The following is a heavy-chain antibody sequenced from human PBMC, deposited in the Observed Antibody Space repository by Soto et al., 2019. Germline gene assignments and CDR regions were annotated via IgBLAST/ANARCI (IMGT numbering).Heavy chain of an antibody. CDR2: IIPIFGTE. CDR3: ARDRIAGSKYYYGMDV. J-gene: IGHJ6*02. Sequence: QVQLVQSGAEVKKPESSVRVSCKASGGTFSSYAISWVRQAPGQGLEWMGGIIPIFGTENYAQKFQGRVTITADESTSTAYMELSSLRSEDTAVYYCARDRIAGSKYYYGMDVWGQGTTVTVSS. CDR1: GGTFSSYA. D-gene: IGHD6-13*01. V-gene: IGHV1-69*01.